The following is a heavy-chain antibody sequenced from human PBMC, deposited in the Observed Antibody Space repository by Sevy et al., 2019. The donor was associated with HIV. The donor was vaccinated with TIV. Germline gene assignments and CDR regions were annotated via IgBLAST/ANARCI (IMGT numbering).Heavy chain of an antibody. CDR1: GFTFNTYA. Sequence: GGSLRLSCAVSGFTFNTYAMSWVRQAPGKGLEWVSAISGSGGSSTYYADSVKGRFTISRDNSKNTLYLQMNSLRAEDTAVYYCAKDRDFWRAACDFDYWGQGTLVTVSS. D-gene: IGHD3-3*01. J-gene: IGHJ4*02. CDR2: ISGSGGSST. CDR3: AKDRDFWRAACDFDY. V-gene: IGHV3-23*01.